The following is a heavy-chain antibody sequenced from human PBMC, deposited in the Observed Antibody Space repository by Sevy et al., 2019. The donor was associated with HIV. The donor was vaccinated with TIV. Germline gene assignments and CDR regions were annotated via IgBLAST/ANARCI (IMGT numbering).Heavy chain of an antibody. Sequence: GGSLRLSCAASGFNVNDIYINWVRQAPGKGLEWASVMYSGGGTYYANSVKGRFPISRDHSKNTLYLQLSSLRVEDAAVYYCARDWGVGNYRAMDVWGPGTTVTVSS. D-gene: IGHD3-16*01. CDR1: GFNVNDIY. CDR3: ARDWGVGNYRAMDV. J-gene: IGHJ6*02. CDR2: MYSGGGT. V-gene: IGHV3-53*01.